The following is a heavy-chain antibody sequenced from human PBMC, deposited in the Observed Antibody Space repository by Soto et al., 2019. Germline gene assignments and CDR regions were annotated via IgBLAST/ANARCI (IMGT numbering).Heavy chain of an antibody. D-gene: IGHD6-13*01. J-gene: IGHJ4*02. CDR2: IIPIFGTA. V-gene: IGHV1-69*13. CDR1: GGTFSSYA. Sequence: GASVKVSCKASGGTFSSYAISWVRQAPGQGLEWMGGIIPIFGTANYAQKFQGRVTITADESTSTAYMGRSSLRSEDTAVYYCARGINRAAAGPFDYWGQGTLVTVSS. CDR3: ARGINRAAAGPFDY.